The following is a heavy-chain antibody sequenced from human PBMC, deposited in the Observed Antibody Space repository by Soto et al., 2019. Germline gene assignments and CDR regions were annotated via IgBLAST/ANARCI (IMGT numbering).Heavy chain of an antibody. D-gene: IGHD3-9*01. CDR1: GYTFTSYA. V-gene: IGHV1-3*01. CDR2: INAGNGNT. Sequence: ASVKVSCKASGYTFTSYAMHWVRQAPGQRLEWMGWINAGNGNTKYSQKFQGRVTITRDTSASTAYMELSSLRSEDTAVYYCASYDILTGYYGPFDYWGQGTLVTVSS. J-gene: IGHJ4*02. CDR3: ASYDILTGYYGPFDY.